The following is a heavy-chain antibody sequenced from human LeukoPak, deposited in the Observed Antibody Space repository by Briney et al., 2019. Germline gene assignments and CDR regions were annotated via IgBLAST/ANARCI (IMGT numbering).Heavy chain of an antibody. CDR2: IYYSGST. Sequence: SETLSLTCTVSGGSISSGGYYWSWIRQHPGEGLEWIGYIYYSGSTYYNPSLKSRVTISVDTSKNQFSLNLSSVTAADTAVYYCAREGYLPYYFDYWGQGTLVTVSS. CDR3: AREGYLPYYFDY. J-gene: IGHJ4*02. CDR1: GGSISSGGYY. V-gene: IGHV4-31*03. D-gene: IGHD6-13*01.